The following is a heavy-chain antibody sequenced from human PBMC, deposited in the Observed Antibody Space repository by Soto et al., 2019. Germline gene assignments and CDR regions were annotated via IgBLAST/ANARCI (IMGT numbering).Heavy chain of an antibody. V-gene: IGHV4-39*01. CDR3: ARSTDSGSHYPFDY. Sequence: QLHLQESGPGLVKPSETLSLTCSVSGGSIGSTGYYWGWIRQPPGKGLEWIGSIHYSGSTYYNPSLKSRVTISVDTSKHQFSLKLNSVPAADTAVYYCARSTDSGSHYPFDYWGQGTLVTVFS. D-gene: IGHD5-12*01. J-gene: IGHJ4*02. CDR1: GGSIGSTGYY. CDR2: IHYSGST.